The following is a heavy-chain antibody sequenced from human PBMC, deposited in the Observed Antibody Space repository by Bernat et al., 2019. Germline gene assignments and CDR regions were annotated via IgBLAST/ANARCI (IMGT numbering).Heavy chain of an antibody. CDR2: LSGGST. CDR3: AIHKEEYCSGSVCHIIFEY. J-gene: IGHJ4*02. CDR1: GFTFRSFA. Sequence: EVQLLESGGGLVQPGGSLRLSCAASGFTFRSFALSWVRQSPGKGPEWVSALSGGSTYYVDSVKGRFTISRDNSKSTLYLQMDSLRPEDTALYYCAIHKEEYCSGSVCHIIFEYWGQGTLVTVSS. V-gene: IGHV3-23*01. D-gene: IGHD2-15*01.